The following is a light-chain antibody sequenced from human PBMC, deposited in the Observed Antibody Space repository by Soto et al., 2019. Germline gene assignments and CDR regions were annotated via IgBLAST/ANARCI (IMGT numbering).Light chain of an antibody. J-gene: IGKJ1*01. Sequence: DIQMTQSPSSLSASVVDRVTITCRASQTISSYLAWYQQKPGKAPKLLIYDASSLESGVPSRFSGSGSGTAFTLTISSLQPDDFATYYCQKYNSYSWTFGQGTKVDIK. CDR1: QTISSY. CDR2: DAS. CDR3: QKYNSYSWT. V-gene: IGKV1-5*01.